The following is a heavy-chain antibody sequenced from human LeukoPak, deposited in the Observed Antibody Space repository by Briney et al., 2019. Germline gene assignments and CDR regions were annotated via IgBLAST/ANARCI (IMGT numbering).Heavy chain of an antibody. J-gene: IGHJ4*02. CDR2: ISYDGSNK. CDR3: ARDGGRVGATTRLFDY. V-gene: IGHV3-30*04. D-gene: IGHD1-26*01. CDR1: GFTFSSYA. Sequence: PGGSLRLSCAASGFTFSSYAMHWVRQAPGKGLEWVAVISYDGSNKYYADSVKGRFTISRDNSKNTLYLQMNSLRAEDTAVYYCARDGGRVGATTRLFDYWGQGTLVTVSS.